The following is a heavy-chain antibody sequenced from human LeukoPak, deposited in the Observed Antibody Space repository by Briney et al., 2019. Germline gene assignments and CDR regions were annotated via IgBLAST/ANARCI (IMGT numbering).Heavy chain of an antibody. J-gene: IGHJ3*02. CDR2: ISSSSSYI. D-gene: IGHD2-2*03. CDR3: ARDPGYCSSTSSYGGAFDI. V-gene: IGHV3-21*01. Sequence: PGGSLRLSCAASGFTFSSYSMNWVRQAPGKGLEWVSSISSSSSYIYYADSVKGRFTISRDNAKNSLYLQMNSLRAEDTAVYYCARDPGYCSSTSSYGGAFDIWGQGTMVTVSS. CDR1: GFTFSSYS.